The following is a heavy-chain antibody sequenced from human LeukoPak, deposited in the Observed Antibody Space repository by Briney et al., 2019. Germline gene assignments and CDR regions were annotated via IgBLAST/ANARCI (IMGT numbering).Heavy chain of an antibody. D-gene: IGHD3-22*01. CDR2: INAGNGNT. Sequence: GASVKVSCKASGYTFTSYAMHWVRQAPGQRLEWMGWINAGNGNTKYSQKFQGRVTITRDTSASTAYMELSSLRSEDTAVYYCASYDSSGYYGTLGYWGQGALVTVSS. V-gene: IGHV1-3*01. CDR1: GYTFTSYA. CDR3: ASYDSSGYYGTLGY. J-gene: IGHJ4*02.